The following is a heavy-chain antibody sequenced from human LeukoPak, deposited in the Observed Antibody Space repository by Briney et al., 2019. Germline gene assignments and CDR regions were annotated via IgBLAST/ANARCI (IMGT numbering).Heavy chain of an antibody. Sequence: GGSLRLSCAASGFTFSSYGMHWVRQAPGKGLEWVAVISYDGSNKYYADSVKGRFTISRDNSENTLYLQMNSLRAEDTAVYYCAKVRGSSDYWGQGTLVTVSS. V-gene: IGHV3-30*18. CDR2: ISYDGSNK. J-gene: IGHJ4*02. D-gene: IGHD1-26*01. CDR3: AKVRGSSDY. CDR1: GFTFSSYG.